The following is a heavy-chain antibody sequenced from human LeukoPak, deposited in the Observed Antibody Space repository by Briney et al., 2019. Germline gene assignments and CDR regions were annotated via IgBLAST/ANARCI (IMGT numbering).Heavy chain of an antibody. J-gene: IGHJ4*02. Sequence: ASVKVSCKASGYTFTNYYMHWVRQAPGQGLEWMGIITPSDGSTSYAQKFQGRVTMTRDTSTGTVYMELNSLRSEDTAMYYCARDVVVIHYFDYWGQGTLVTVSS. CDR1: GYTFTNYY. V-gene: IGHV1-46*01. D-gene: IGHD2-21*01. CDR2: ITPSDGST. CDR3: ARDVVVIHYFDY.